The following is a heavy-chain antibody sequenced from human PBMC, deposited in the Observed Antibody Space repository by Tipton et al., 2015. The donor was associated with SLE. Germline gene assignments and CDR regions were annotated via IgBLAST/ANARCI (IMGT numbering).Heavy chain of an antibody. D-gene: IGHD1-26*01. V-gene: IGHV3-48*03. J-gene: IGHJ4*02. CDR2: ITSGSAI. CDR1: GFTFSSYE. Sequence: SLRLSCATSGFTFSSYEMIWVRQAPGKGLEWVSSITSGSAIYYADSVKDRFTISRDNAKNSLYLQMNNLRAEDTAVYYCARDMVGVTRWLDYWGQGTLVTVSS. CDR3: ARDMVGVTRWLDY.